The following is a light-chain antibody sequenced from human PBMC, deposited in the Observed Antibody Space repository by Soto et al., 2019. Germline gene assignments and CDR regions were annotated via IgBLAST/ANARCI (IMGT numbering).Light chain of an antibody. CDR2: DVS. CDR1: SSDVGGYNY. J-gene: IGLJ2*01. V-gene: IGLV2-14*01. Sequence: QTALTQPASVCGSPGQSITISCTGTSSDVGGYNYVSWYQQHPGKAPKLMIYDVSNRPSGVSNRFSGSKSGNTASLTISGLQAEDEADYYCRSYTSSSTLVFGGGTKLTVL. CDR3: RSYTSSSTLV.